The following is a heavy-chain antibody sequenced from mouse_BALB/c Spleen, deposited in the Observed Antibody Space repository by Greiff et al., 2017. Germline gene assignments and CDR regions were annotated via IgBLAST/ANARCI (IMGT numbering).Heavy chain of an antibody. CDR3: ARRPVRNYFDY. Sequence: EVKLMESGGGLVKLGGSLKLSCAASGFTFSSYYMSWVRQTPEKRLELVAAINSNGGSTYYPDTVKGRFTISRDNAKNTLYLQMSSLKSEDTALYYCARRPVRNYFDYWGQGTTLTVSS. J-gene: IGHJ2*01. CDR1: GFTFSSYY. V-gene: IGHV5-6-2*01. D-gene: IGHD1-1*01. CDR2: INSNGGST.